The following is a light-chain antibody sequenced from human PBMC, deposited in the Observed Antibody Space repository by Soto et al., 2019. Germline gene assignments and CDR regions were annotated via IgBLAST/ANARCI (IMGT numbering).Light chain of an antibody. CDR2: GAS. J-gene: IGKJ1*01. Sequence: DIQMTQSPSSLSASVGDEVTITCRASQTIMTYLNWYQLKPGKAPKLLIYGASTLQGGVPSRFSGSGSGTDFTLTISRLQPEDFATYYCQRSYGSPPWTFCQGTKVDIK. CDR3: QRSYGSPPWT. CDR1: QTIMTY. V-gene: IGKV1-39*01.